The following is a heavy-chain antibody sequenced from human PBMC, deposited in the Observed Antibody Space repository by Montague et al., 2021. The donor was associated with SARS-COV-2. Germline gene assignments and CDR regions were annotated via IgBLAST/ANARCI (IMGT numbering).Heavy chain of an antibody. V-gene: IGHV4-39*02. D-gene: IGHD3-22*01. Sequence: SETLSLTCTVSGGSITNNIDYWAWIRQPPGKGLEWIGSIYYTGNTYHIPSLKSRVTISVVTSKNHFTLKLSSVTAAGTAVYYCARLKRYFDSSGSPSAFDFWGQGTKVTVSS. CDR3: ARLKRYFDSSGSPSAFDF. J-gene: IGHJ3*01. CDR1: GGSITNNIDY. CDR2: IYYTGNT.